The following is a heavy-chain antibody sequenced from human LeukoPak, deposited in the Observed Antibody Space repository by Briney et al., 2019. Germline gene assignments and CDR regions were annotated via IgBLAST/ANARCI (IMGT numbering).Heavy chain of an antibody. CDR1: GGSMSSYY. V-gene: IGHV4-4*07. J-gene: IGHJ4*02. Sequence: SETLSLTCTVSGGSMSSYYWSWIRQPAGKGLEWIGRIYTSGSTNYNPSLKSRVTISVDTSKNQFSLKLSSVTAADTAVYYCARGQNTYYYDSSGYYPFDYWGQGTLVTVSS. CDR3: ARGQNTYYYDSSGYYPFDY. CDR2: IYTSGST. D-gene: IGHD3-22*01.